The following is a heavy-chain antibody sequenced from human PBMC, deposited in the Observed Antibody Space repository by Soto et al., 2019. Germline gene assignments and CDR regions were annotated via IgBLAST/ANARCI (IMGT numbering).Heavy chain of an antibody. J-gene: IGHJ5*02. Sequence: SQTLSLTCAISGDSVSSNSAAWNWIRQSPSRGLEWLGRTYYRSKWYNDYAVSVKSRITINPDASKNQFSLQLSSVTPEDTAVYYCARGYCTNGVCYMENWFDPWGQGTLVTVSS. V-gene: IGHV6-1*01. CDR2: TYYRSKWYN. D-gene: IGHD2-8*01. CDR1: GDSVSSNSAA. CDR3: ARGYCTNGVCYMENWFDP.